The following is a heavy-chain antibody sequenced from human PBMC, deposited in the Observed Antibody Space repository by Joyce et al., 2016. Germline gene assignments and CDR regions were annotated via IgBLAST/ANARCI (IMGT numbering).Heavy chain of an antibody. CDR2: VKSKSQGGTT. CDR1: GFSFRNAG. CDR3: VTGLCIGTACHWDDAFDV. V-gene: IGHV3-15*01. J-gene: IGHJ3*01. D-gene: IGHD2-2*01. Sequence: EVQLVESGGGLVKPGGSLRLSCAASGFSFRNAGVTGVRQAQGKGLAWVGRVKSKSQGGTTDYAAPVKGRFTISRDDSRDTAYLQMNSLKSEDTGVYFCVTGLCIGTACHWDDAFDVWGQGTMVTVSS.